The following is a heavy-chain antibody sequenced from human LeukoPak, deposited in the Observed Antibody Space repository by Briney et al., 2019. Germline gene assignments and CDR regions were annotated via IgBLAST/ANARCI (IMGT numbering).Heavy chain of an antibody. Sequence: PSETLSLTCAVSGGSISSGGYSWSWIRQPPGKGLEWIGYIYYSGSTYYNPSLKSRVTISADTSKNQFSLKLSSVTAADTAVYYCARDMPFYGSGSYSDAFDIWGQGTMVTVSS. J-gene: IGHJ3*02. D-gene: IGHD3-10*01. CDR2: IYYSGST. V-gene: IGHV4-30-4*07. CDR3: ARDMPFYGSGSYSDAFDI. CDR1: GGSISSGGYS.